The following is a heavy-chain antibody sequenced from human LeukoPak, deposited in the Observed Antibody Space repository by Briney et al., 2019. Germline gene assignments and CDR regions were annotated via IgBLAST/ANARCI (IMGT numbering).Heavy chain of an antibody. CDR2: IRSKPNSYAT. V-gene: IGHV3-73*01. D-gene: IGHD5-24*01. CDR3: TPCRDGYNCFDY. CDR1: GFTFSASG. J-gene: IGHJ4*02. Sequence: SGGSLRLSCAASGFTFSASGMHWVRQASGKGLEWVGRIRSKPNSYATLYAASVKGRFTISRDDSRNTAYLQMNSLKIEDTAVYYCTPCRDGYNCFDYWGQGTLVTVSS.